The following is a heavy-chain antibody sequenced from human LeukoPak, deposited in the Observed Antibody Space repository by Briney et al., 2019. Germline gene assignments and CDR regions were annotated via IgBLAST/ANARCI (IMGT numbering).Heavy chain of an antibody. Sequence: GGSLRLSCAASGFTFSSYEMNWVRQAPGKGLEWVSYISTGGSIIYYADSVKGRFTISRDNSKNTLYLQMNSLRAKDTAVYYCAKGGARGFLDWFDPWGQGTLVTVSS. J-gene: IGHJ5*02. V-gene: IGHV3-48*03. CDR2: ISTGGSII. D-gene: IGHD3-3*01. CDR1: GFTFSSYE. CDR3: AKGGARGFLDWFDP.